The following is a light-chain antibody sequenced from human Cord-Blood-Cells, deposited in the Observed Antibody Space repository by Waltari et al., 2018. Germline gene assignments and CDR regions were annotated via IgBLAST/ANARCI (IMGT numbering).Light chain of an antibody. V-gene: IGKV1-39*01. CDR1: HSISSY. Sequence: IQMTHSPSSLPAAVGDRVTITCRASHSISSYLYWYQQNPGKGPKLLIYAESSLQSGAPSRFSGSGSGTDITLTISSLQPEDFASYYYHQSYSTRPLTFGGGTKVEIK. J-gene: IGKJ4*01. CDR3: HQSYSTRPLT. CDR2: AES.